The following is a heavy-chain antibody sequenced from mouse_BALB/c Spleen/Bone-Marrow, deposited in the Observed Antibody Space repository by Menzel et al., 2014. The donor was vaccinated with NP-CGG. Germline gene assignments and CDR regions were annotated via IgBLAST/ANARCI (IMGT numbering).Heavy chain of an antibody. Sequence: EVKVEESGGGLVAPGGSVKLSWAASGFIFIAYTMSWVCQTPEKRLEWVAYINNGGGSTYYPDTVKGRFTISRNVAKTTQYLQMSSLKSESTAMYYCARQSKERPVLAMDYWGQGTSVTVSS. J-gene: IGHJ4*01. D-gene: IGHD2-5*01. CDR1: GFIFIAYT. CDR3: ARQSKERPVLAMDY. V-gene: IGHV5-12-2*01. CDR2: INNGGGST.